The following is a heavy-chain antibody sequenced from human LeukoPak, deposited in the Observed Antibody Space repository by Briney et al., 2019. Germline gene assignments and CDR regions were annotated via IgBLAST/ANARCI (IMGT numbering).Heavy chain of an antibody. CDR1: GFTFSSYE. V-gene: IGHV3-48*03. CDR3: ARGLSTYYDFCSGVNWFEP. Sequence: PGGSLRLSCAVYGFTFSSYEMNWVRQAPGKGLEWVSYISSSGSTIYYADSVKGRFTISRDNAKHSLYLQMNSLRAEGTAVYYCARGLSTYYDFCSGVNWFEP. J-gene: IGHJ5*02. CDR2: ISSSGSTI. D-gene: IGHD3-3*01.